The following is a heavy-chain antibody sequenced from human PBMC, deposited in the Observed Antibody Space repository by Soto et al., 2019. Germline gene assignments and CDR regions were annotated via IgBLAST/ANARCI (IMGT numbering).Heavy chain of an antibody. J-gene: IGHJ6*02. CDR2: IVVGSGNT. V-gene: IGHV1-58*01. CDR3: AKEKVGATGRPYGMDV. D-gene: IGHD1-26*01. CDR1: WFTFTSSA. Sequence: APVKGSCKGSWFTFTSSAVQWGRQGLGHRLEWIGWIVVGSGNTNYAQKFQERVTITRDMSTSTAYMELSSLRSEDTAVYYCAKEKVGATGRPYGMDVWGQGTTVTVSS.